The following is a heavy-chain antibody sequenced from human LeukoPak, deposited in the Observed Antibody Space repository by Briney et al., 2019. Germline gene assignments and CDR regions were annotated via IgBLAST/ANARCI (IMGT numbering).Heavy chain of an antibody. V-gene: IGHV3-48*04. CDR2: ISSSGSTI. J-gene: IGHJ6*03. CDR1: GFTFSSYS. Sequence: GGSLRLSCAASGFTFSSYSMNWVRQAPGKGLEWVSYISSSGSTIYYADSVKGRFTISRDNAKNSLYLQMNSLRAEDTAVYYCAREPLHYMDVWGKGTTVTVSS. CDR3: AREPLHYMDV.